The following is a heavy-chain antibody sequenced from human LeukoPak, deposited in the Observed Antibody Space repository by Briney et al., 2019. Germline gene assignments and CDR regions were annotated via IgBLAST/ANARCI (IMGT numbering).Heavy chain of an antibody. CDR1: GFTFSSYA. V-gene: IGHV3-23*01. CDR2: ISGSGSAT. J-gene: IGHJ5*02. CDR3: AKGVNSGFVSDWFDP. D-gene: IGHD5-12*01. Sequence: GGSLRLSCAASGFTFSSYAMSWVRQAPGKGLEWVSTISGSGSATYYADSVKGRFTISRDNSKNTLYLQVNSLRAEDTAVYYCAKGVNSGFVSDWFDPWGQGTLVTVSS.